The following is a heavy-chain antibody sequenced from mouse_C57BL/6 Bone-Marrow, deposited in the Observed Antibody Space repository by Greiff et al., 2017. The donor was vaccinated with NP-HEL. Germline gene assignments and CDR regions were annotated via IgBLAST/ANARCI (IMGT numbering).Heavy chain of an antibody. J-gene: IGHJ1*03. V-gene: IGHV1-82*01. CDR2: IYPGDGDT. D-gene: IGHD1-1*01. Sequence: QVQLQQSGPELVKPGASVKISCKASGYAFSSSWMNWVKQRPGKGLEWIGRIYPGDGDTNYNGKFKGKATLTADKSSSTAYMQLSSLTSEDSAVYFCARWTNYYGSSYWYFDVWGTGTTVTVSS. CDR1: GYAFSSSW. CDR3: ARWTNYYGSSYWYFDV.